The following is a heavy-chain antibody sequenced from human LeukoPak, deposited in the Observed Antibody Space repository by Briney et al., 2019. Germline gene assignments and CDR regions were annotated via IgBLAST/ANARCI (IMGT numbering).Heavy chain of an antibody. J-gene: IGHJ4*02. V-gene: IGHV4-39*07. Sequence: SEALSLTCTVSGDSFTSVTDYWAWIRQPPGKGLEWIATGDYSGGTYYNPSLESRVAVSADMSKHQISLQLTSVTGADTAVYYCAGERGEEYSSGWYKTNFFYNWGQGIRVTVSS. CDR3: AGERGEEYSSGWYKTNFFYN. D-gene: IGHD6-19*01. CDR1: GDSFTSVTDY. CDR2: GDYSGGT.